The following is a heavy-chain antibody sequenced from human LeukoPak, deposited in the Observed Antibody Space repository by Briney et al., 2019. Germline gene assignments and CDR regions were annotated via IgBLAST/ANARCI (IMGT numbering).Heavy chain of an antibody. CDR2: ISYDGSNK. J-gene: IGHJ4*02. V-gene: IGHV3-30*03. CDR3: ARAVGPFDY. CDR1: GFTFSSYS. D-gene: IGHD1-26*01. Sequence: GGSLRLSCAASGFTFSSYSMNWVRQAPGKGLEWVAVISYDGSNKYYADSVKGRFTISRDNSKNTLYLQMNSPRAEDTAVYYCARAVGPFDYWGQGTLVTVSS.